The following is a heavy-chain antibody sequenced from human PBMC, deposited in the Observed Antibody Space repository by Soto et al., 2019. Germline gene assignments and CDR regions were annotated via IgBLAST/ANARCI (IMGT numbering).Heavy chain of an antibody. D-gene: IGHD3-16*01. CDR2: ISSSGSTI. CDR1: GFTFSSYE. Sequence: PGGSLRLSCAASGFTFSSYEMNWVRQAPGKGLEWVSYISSSGSTIYYADSVKGRFTISRDNAKNSLYLQMNSLRAEDTAVYYCVRNAMGWFVPWGQGTLVTVSS. CDR3: VRNAMGWFVP. J-gene: IGHJ5*02. V-gene: IGHV3-48*03.